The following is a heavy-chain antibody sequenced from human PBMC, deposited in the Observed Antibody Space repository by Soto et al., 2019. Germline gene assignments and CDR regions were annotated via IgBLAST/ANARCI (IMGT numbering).Heavy chain of an antibody. J-gene: IGHJ4*02. CDR1: GGTFSSYA. Sequence: SVKVSCKASGGTFSSYAISWVRQAPGQGLEWMGGIIPIFGTANYAQKFQGRVTITADESTSTAYMELSSLRSEDTAVYYCARVDGSYSGFDYWGQGTLVTVSS. CDR2: IIPIFGTA. D-gene: IGHD1-26*01. V-gene: IGHV1-69*13. CDR3: ARVDGSYSGFDY.